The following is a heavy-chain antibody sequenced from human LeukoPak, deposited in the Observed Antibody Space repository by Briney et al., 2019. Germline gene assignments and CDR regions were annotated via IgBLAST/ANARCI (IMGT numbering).Heavy chain of an antibody. J-gene: IGHJ4*02. CDR2: ISAYNGNT. V-gene: IGHV1-18*04. CDR1: GYTFTSYG. D-gene: IGHD2-2*01. CDR3: ARARIVVVPAANDY. Sequence: ASVKVSCKASGYTFTSYGISWVRQAPGQGLEWMGWISAYNGNTNYAQKLQGRVTMTTDTSTSTAYMELRSLRSDDTAVYYCARARIVVVPAANDYWGQGTLVTVSS.